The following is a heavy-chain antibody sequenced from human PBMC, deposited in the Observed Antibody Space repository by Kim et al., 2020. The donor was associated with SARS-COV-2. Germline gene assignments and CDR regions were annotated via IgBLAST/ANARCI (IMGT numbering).Heavy chain of an antibody. CDR1: GYTFTSYY. D-gene: IGHD6-13*01. CDR3: AREGSSSWYLGKDYYGMDV. V-gene: IGHV1-46*01. Sequence: ASVKVSCKASGYTFTSYYMHWVRQAPGQGLEWMGIINPSGGSTSYAQKFQGRVTMTRDTSTSTVYMELSSLRSEDTAVYYCAREGSSSWYLGKDYYGMDVWGQGTTVTVSS. CDR2: INPSGGST. J-gene: IGHJ6*02.